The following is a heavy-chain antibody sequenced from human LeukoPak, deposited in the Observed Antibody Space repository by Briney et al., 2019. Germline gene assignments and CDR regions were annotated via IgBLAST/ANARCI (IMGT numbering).Heavy chain of an antibody. CDR3: AKDLGGITDY. D-gene: IGHD3-16*01. J-gene: IGHJ4*02. CDR1: GFTLSSYA. Sequence: GGSLRLSCAASGFTLSSYAMHWVRQAPGKGLEWVAVISYDGSNKYYADSVKGRFTISRDNSKNTLYLQMNSLRAEDTAVYYCAKDLGGITDYWGQGTLVTVSS. V-gene: IGHV3-30-3*01. CDR2: ISYDGSNK.